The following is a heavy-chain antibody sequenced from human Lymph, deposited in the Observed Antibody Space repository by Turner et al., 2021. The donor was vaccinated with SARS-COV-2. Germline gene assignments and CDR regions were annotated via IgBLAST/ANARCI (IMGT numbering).Heavy chain of an antibody. CDR2: ISVYNGNT. J-gene: IGHJ4*02. CDR3: ARFTASIEVTGRYFDY. Sequence: QVQLVQSGAEVKKPGASVKVSCKASGYTFTSYGISWVRQAPGQGLEWMGWISVYNGNTNYARKLQGRVTMTTVTSTSTAYMELRSLRSDDTAVYYCARFTASIEVTGRYFDYWGQGTLVTVSS. V-gene: IGHV1-18*01. D-gene: IGHD6-19*01. CDR1: GYTFTSYG.